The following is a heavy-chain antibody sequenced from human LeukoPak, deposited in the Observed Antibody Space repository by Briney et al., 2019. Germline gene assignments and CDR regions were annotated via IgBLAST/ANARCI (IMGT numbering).Heavy chain of an antibody. CDR2: ISSSSSYI. CDR1: GFTFSSYS. J-gene: IGHJ3*02. D-gene: IGHD3-10*01. V-gene: IGHV3-21*01. CDR3: AGGVRGVIIKYAFDI. Sequence: PGGSLRLSCAASGFTFSSYSMNWVRQAPGKGLEWVSSISSSSSYIYYADSVKGRFTISRDNAKNSLYLQMNSLRAEDTAVYYCAGGVRGVIIKYAFDIWGQGTMVTVSS.